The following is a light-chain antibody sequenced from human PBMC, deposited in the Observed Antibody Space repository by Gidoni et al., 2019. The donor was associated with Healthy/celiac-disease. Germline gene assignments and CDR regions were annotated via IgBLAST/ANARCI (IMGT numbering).Light chain of an antibody. CDR2: DAS. CDR1: QSISSG. J-gene: IGKJ1*01. CDR3: QQYNSYSWT. Sequence: DIQMTQSPSTLSASVGDRVTITCRGSQSISSGLAWYQQKPGKAPKLLIYDASSLESGVPSRFSGSGSGTLFTLTISSLQPDDFATYYCQQYNSYSWTFGQGTKVEIK. V-gene: IGKV1-5*01.